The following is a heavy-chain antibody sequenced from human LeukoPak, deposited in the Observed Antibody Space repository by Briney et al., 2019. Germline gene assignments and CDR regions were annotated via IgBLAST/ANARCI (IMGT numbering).Heavy chain of an antibody. D-gene: IGHD5-24*01. Sequence: SETLSLTCTVSGGSISSYYWSWIRQPPGKGLEWIGYIYYSGSTNYNPSLKSRVTISVDTSKNQFSLKLSSVTAADTAVYYCARQGRWLQLGLDYWGQGTLVTVSS. CDR3: ARQGRWLQLGLDY. CDR2: IYYSGST. J-gene: IGHJ4*02. V-gene: IGHV4-59*08. CDR1: GGSISSYY.